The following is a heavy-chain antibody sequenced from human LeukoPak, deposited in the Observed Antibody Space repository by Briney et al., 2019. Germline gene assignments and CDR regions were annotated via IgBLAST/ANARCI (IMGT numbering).Heavy chain of an antibody. CDR3: AKCGNSGCHLIDY. CDR2: ISGRTGAT. CDR1: GLSFSNAW. J-gene: IGHJ4*02. D-gene: IGHD5-12*01. V-gene: IGHV3-23*01. Sequence: GGSLRLSCVLSGLSFSNAWMSWLRQAPGKGLEWVSAISGRTGATYYADSEKGRFTISRDNSKSTLYLQMDSLRAEATAVYYCAKCGNSGCHLIDYWGQGTLVTVSS.